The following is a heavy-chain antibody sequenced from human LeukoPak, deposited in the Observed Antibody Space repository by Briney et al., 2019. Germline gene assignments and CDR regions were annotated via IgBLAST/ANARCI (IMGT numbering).Heavy chain of an antibody. CDR1: GFTFSSYT. V-gene: IGHV3-23*01. CDR3: ARGGLLSRY. D-gene: IGHD1-26*01. J-gene: IGHJ4*02. Sequence: GGSLRLSCAASGFTFSSYTMTWVRQAPGKGLEWVSTISGSGGSPYYADSVKGRFTISRDNSKNTLYLQMNSLRAEDTAVYYCARGGLLSRYWGQGTLVTVSS. CDR2: ISGSGGSP.